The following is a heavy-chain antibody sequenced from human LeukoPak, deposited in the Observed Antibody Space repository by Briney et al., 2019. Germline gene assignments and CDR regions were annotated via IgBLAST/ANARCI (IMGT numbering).Heavy chain of an antibody. J-gene: IGHJ1*01. CDR3: AKSTYYYDSSGYYVYAEYFQH. CDR2: ISGSGGST. CDR1: GFTFSSYA. D-gene: IGHD3-22*01. V-gene: IGHV3-23*01. Sequence: TGGSLRLSCAASGFTFSSYAMSWVRQAPGKGLEWVSAISGSGGSTYYADSVKGRSTISRDNSKNTLYLQMNSLRAEDTAVYCCAKSTYYYDSSGYYVYAEYFQHWGQGTLVTVSS.